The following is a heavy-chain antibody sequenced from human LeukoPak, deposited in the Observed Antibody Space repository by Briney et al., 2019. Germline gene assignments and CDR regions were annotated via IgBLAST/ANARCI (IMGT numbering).Heavy chain of an antibody. Sequence: GGSLILSCAASGFTFSNYAMSWVRQAPGKGLEWVSGISGSGGSTYYADSVKGRFTISRDNSKNTLYVQMNSLRAEDTAVYYCARDRWFDPGAREPWSPSPQ. CDR2: ISGSGGST. CDR1: GFTFSNYA. J-gene: IGHJ5*02. V-gene: IGHV3-23*01. CDR3: ARDRWFDP.